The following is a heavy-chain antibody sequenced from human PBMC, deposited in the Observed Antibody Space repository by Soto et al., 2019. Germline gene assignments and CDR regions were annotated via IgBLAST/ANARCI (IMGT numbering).Heavy chain of an antibody. J-gene: IGHJ5*02. V-gene: IGHV4-30-2*01. Sequence: QLKLQEAGSGLVKPSETLSLTCGVSGDSVSTNRYSWGWIRQPPGKGLELIGYSYHTGTTYYNPSLKTRVTIYVDRSKNNFSLNLTSVTAADTALYYCARLDEVLRFLVDTWGQGTLVTVSS. CDR3: ARLDEVLRFLVDT. CDR1: GDSVSTNRYS. CDR2: SYHTGTT. D-gene: IGHD3-3*01.